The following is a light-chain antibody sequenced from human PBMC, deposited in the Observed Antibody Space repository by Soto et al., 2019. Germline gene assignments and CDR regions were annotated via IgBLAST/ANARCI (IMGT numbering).Light chain of an antibody. CDR1: SSNFGNYDL. CDR3: CSYACGNTLV. J-gene: IGLJ2*01. Sequence: QSALTQPASVSGSPGQSITISCTGTSSNFGNYDLVSWYQQHPGKAPKLIIYEARERPSGVSDRFSGSKSGNTASLTISGLQGEDEADYYCCSYACGNTLVFGGGTKLTVL. CDR2: EAR. V-gene: IGLV2-23*01.